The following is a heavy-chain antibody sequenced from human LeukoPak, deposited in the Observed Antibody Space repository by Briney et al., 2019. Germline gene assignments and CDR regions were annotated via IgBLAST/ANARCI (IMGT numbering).Heavy chain of an antibody. CDR1: GGTFSSYA. CDR3: AREGGNYYDSSGYYYGGY. CDR2: IIPIFGTA. Sequence: SVTVSCKASGGTFSSYAISWVRQAPGQGLEWMGGIIPIFGTANYAQKFQGRVTITADESTSTAYMELSSLRSEDTAVYYCAREGGNYYDSSGYYYGGYWGQGTLVTVSS. J-gene: IGHJ4*02. V-gene: IGHV1-69*13. D-gene: IGHD3-22*01.